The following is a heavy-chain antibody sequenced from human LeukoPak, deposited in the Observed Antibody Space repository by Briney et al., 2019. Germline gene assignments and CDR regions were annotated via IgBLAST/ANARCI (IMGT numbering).Heavy chain of an antibody. CDR3: AKRGVVIRVILVGFHKEAYYFDS. J-gene: IGHJ4*02. CDR1: GFTFSNYG. V-gene: IGHV3-23*01. CDR2: ISDSGGRT. D-gene: IGHD3-22*01. Sequence: GGSLRLSCAASGFTFSNYGMSWVRQAPGKGLEWVAGISDSGGRTNYADSVRGRFTISRDNPKNTLYLQMNSLRAEDTAVYFCAKRGVVIRVILVGFHKEAYYFDSWGQGALVTVSS.